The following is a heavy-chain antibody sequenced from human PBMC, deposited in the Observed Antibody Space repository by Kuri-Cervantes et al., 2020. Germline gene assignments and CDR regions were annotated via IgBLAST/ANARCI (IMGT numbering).Heavy chain of an antibody. CDR1: GFTFDDYV. D-gene: IGHD3-22*01. CDR3: IREIVGRGAGDY. J-gene: IGHJ4*02. Sequence: GGSLRLSCAASGFTFDDYVMGWVRQAPGKGLEWVGFIRTKTCDSTPEYAASVEDRFTISRDDSKSMAYLQMNSLTTDDTAVYYCIREIVGRGAGDYWGQGTLVTVSS. V-gene: IGHV3-49*04. CDR2: IRTKTCDSTP.